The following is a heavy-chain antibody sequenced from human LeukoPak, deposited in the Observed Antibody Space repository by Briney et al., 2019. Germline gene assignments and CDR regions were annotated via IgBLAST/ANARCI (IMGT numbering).Heavy chain of an antibody. CDR1: GGSITSNSYY. CDR3: AKGRGITAAGTSWLDP. V-gene: IGHV4-39*07. D-gene: IGHD6-13*01. Sequence: SETLSLTCTVSGGSITSNSYYWAWIRQPPGKGLEWIGSIYYSGSTYYNPSLKSRVTISIDTSKNQFSLKLNSVTAADTAVYYCAKGRGITAAGTSWLDPWGQGILVTVSS. J-gene: IGHJ5*02. CDR2: IYYSGST.